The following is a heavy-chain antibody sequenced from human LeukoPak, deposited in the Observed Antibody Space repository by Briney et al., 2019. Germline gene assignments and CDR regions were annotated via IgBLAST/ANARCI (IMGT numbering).Heavy chain of an antibody. D-gene: IGHD3-22*01. V-gene: IGHV4-4*07. Sequence: SETLSLTCTVSGSSISSYYWSWIRQPPGKGLEWIGRIYTSGSTNYNPSLKSRVTMSVDTSKNQFSLKLSSVTAADTAVYYCASEPYDSTESWFDSWGQGTLVTVSS. CDR3: ASEPYDSTESWFDS. CDR2: IYTSGST. J-gene: IGHJ5*01. CDR1: GSSISSYY.